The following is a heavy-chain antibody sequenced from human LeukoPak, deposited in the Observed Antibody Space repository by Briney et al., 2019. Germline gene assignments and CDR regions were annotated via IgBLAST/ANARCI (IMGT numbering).Heavy chain of an antibody. D-gene: IGHD4-17*01. CDR3: ARDSPMTTVTTGAFDI. J-gene: IGHJ3*02. V-gene: IGHV3-21*01. Sequence: GGSLRLSCAASGFTFSSYSMNWVRQAPGKGPEWVSSISSSSSYIYYADSVKGRFTISRDNAKNSLYLQMNSLRAEDTAVYYCARDSPMTTVTTGAFDIWGQGTMVTVSS. CDR1: GFTFSSYS. CDR2: ISSSSSYI.